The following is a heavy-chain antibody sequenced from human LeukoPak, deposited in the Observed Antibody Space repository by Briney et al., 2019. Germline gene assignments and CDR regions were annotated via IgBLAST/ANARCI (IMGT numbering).Heavy chain of an antibody. CDR3: AKVGTLLGYFDD. J-gene: IGHJ4*02. CDR2: ISGSGGST. Sequence: PGGSLRLSCAASGFTFSSYAMSWVRQAPGRGLEWVSAISGSGGSTYYADSVKGRFTISRDNSKNTLYLQMNSLRAEDTAVYYCAKVGTLLGYFDDWGQGTLVTVSS. D-gene: IGHD1-7*01. V-gene: IGHV3-23*01. CDR1: GFTFSSYA.